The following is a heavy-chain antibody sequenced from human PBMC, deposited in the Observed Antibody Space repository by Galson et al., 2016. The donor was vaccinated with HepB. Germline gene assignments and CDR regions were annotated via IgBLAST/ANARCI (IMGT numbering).Heavy chain of an antibody. V-gene: IGHV1-46*01. CDR3: AREGSVTSFFDS. CDR1: GYTFTSYY. J-gene: IGHJ4*02. Sequence: SVKVSCKASGYTFTSYYIHWVRQAPGQGLEWMGIINPSGGSTSYAQKFQGRIAMTRATSTSTVYMELSSLRSEDSAVYYCAREGSVTSFFDSWGQGAVVTVSS. D-gene: IGHD2-2*01. CDR2: INPSGGST.